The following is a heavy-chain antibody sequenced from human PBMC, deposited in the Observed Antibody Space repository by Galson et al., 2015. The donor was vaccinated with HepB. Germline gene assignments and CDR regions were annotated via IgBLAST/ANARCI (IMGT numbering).Heavy chain of an antibody. Sequence: QSGAEVKKPGESLKISCKGSGYSFTSYWIGWVRQMPGKGLEWMGIIYPGDSDTRYSPSFQGQVTISADKSISTAYLQWSSLKASDTAMYYCASLGYCSGGSCSVSDYYYYGMDVWGQGTTVTVSS. CDR1: GYSFTSYW. V-gene: IGHV5-51*01. D-gene: IGHD2-15*01. CDR2: IYPGDSDT. CDR3: ASLGYCSGGSCSVSDYYYYGMDV. J-gene: IGHJ6*02.